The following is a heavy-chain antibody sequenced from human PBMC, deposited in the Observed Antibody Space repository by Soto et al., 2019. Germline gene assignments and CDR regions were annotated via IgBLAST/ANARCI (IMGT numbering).Heavy chain of an antibody. CDR1: GGTFSSHA. D-gene: IGHD3-16*01. CDR3: ARDVPLNYYDGTFSYYAMDV. Sequence: SVKVSCKVSGGTFSSHAISWVRQAPGQGLEWMGGIIPFFKATSFAQKFQGRVTITADDSTSTAYMDLYSLGSEDTAVYYCARDVPLNYYDGTFSYYAMDVWGQGTTVTVSS. V-gene: IGHV1-69*13. CDR2: IIPFFKAT. J-gene: IGHJ6*02.